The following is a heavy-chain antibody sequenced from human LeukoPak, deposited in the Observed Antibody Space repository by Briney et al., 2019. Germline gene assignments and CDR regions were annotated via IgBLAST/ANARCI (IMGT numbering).Heavy chain of an antibody. CDR2: LSDIGSI. CDR3: AGHHPRNTVDF. Sequence: SETLSLTCTVSGGSISSHYWSWIRQPPGKGLEWIAYLSDIGSINYNPSLKRRVTISLDTSKNQFSLKLSSVTAADTAVYYCAGHHPRNTVDFWGQGTLVTVSS. J-gene: IGHJ4*02. V-gene: IGHV4-59*08. CDR1: GGSISSHY. D-gene: IGHD2/OR15-2a*01.